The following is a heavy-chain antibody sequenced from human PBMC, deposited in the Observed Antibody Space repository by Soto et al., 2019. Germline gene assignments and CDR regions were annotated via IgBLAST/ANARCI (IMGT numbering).Heavy chain of an antibody. V-gene: IGHV1-24*01. CDR1: GYTLTELS. CDR3: ARGSYYYDSSGYYHY. J-gene: IGHJ4*02. D-gene: IGHD3-22*01. Sequence: ASVKVSCKVSGYTLTELSMHWVRQAPGKGLEWMGGFDPEDGETIYAQKFQGRVTMTEDTSTDTAYMELSSLRSEDTAVYYCARGSYYYDSSGYYHYWGQGTLVTVSS. CDR2: FDPEDGET.